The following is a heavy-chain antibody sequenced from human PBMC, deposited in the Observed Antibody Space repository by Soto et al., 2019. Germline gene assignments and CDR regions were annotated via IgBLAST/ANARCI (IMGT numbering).Heavy chain of an antibody. V-gene: IGHV1-46*01. D-gene: IGHD2-21*01. CDR2: INPSGGST. J-gene: IGHJ6*02. CDR3: ASSVGDCGHRDGMDV. CDR1: GYTFTSYY. Sequence: ASVKVSCKASGYTFTSYYMHWVRQAPGQGLEWMGIINPSGGSTSYAQKFQGRVTMTRDTSTSTVYMELSSPRSEDTAVYYCASSVGDCGHRDGMDVWGQGTTVTVSS.